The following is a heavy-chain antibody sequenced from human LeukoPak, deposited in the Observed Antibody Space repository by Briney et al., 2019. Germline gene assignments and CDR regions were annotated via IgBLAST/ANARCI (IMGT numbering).Heavy chain of an antibody. D-gene: IGHD3-3*01. Sequence: GGSLRLSCAASGFTFSSCTMNWVRQAPGKGLEWVASITRGSTYYAEYAGSLQGRFAISRDDAKNSVYLQMNSLRGEDTAVYYCASGYYRGFFDYWGQGTLVTVSS. CDR2: ITRGSTYYA. V-gene: IGHV3-21*01. J-gene: IGHJ4*02. CDR3: ASGYYRGFFDY. CDR1: GFTFSSCT.